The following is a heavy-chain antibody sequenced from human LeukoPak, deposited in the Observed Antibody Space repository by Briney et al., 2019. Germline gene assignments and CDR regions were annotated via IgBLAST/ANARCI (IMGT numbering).Heavy chain of an antibody. CDR3: VIDPPDSGWAFWS. V-gene: IGHV3-33*01. CDR1: GFNFRMHA. Sequence: GGSLRLSCSASGFNFRMHAMHWVRQALGKGLEWGAMIWRGGNYKFYVDSVKGRSTIFRDDSRSMLYLQMDSLTAEDTAVYYCVIDPPDSGWAFWSWGQGALVTVSS. J-gene: IGHJ5*02. CDR2: IWRGGNYK. D-gene: IGHD6-19*01.